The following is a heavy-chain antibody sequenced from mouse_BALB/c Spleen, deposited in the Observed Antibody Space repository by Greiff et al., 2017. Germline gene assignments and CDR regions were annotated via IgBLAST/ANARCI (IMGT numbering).Heavy chain of an antibody. D-gene: IGHD1-1*01. CDR2: IRLKSNNYAT. CDR3: TRDYAWFAY. V-gene: IGHV6-6*02. Sequence: EVKLMESGGGLVQPGGSMKLSCVASGFTFSNYWMNWVRQSPEKGLEWVAEIRLKSNNYATHYAESVQGRFTISRDDSKSSVYLQMNNLRAEDTGIYYCTRDYAWFAYWGQGTLVTVSA. J-gene: IGHJ3*01. CDR1: GFTFSNYW.